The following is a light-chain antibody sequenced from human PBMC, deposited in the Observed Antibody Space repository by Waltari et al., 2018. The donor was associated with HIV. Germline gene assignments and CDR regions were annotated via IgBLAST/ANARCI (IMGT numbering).Light chain of an antibody. CDR3: ATWDDNLSAWL. V-gene: IGLV1-47*01. J-gene: IGLJ3*02. CDR1: RSNVVTNS. Sequence: QSVLTQPPSASGTPGQRVTIPCSGSRSNVVTNSVNGYKQLPGTPPELVSYHKNQRTLGVPVELSGAKFGTAASLAISGLRSEDEAAYYCATWDDNLSAWLFGVVTRLGVL. CDR2: HKN.